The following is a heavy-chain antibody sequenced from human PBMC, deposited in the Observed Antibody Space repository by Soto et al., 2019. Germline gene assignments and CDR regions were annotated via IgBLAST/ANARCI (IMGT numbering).Heavy chain of an antibody. CDR1: GYTFTSYY. Sequence: ASVKVSCKASGYTFTSYYMHWVRQAPGQGLEWMGIINPSGGSTSYAQKFQGRVTMTRDTSTSTVYMELSSLRSEDTAVYYCARDSVFGAVTPPVVGMDVWGQGTPVTVYS. CDR3: ARDSVFGAVTPPVVGMDV. D-gene: IGHD3-3*01. J-gene: IGHJ6*02. CDR2: INPSGGST. V-gene: IGHV1-46*01.